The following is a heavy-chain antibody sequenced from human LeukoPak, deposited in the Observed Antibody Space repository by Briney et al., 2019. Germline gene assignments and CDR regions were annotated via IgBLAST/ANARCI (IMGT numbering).Heavy chain of an antibody. V-gene: IGHV4-34*01. Sequence: SETLSLTCAVYGGSFSGYYWSWIRQPPGKGLEWIGEINHSGSTNYNPSLKSRVTISVDTSKNQFSLKLSSVTAADTAVYYCARGWAYSSSWYSTKPLDTVTTMKAFDIWGQGTMVTVSS. D-gene: IGHD6-13*01. CDR2: INHSGST. J-gene: IGHJ3*02. CDR3: ARGWAYSSSWYSTKPLDTVTTMKAFDI. CDR1: GGSFSGYY.